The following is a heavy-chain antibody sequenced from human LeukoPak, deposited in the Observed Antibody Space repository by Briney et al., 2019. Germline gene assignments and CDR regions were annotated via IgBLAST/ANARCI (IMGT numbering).Heavy chain of an antibody. CDR1: GGTFISYA. D-gene: IGHD6-6*01. CDR3: ARGSSSHAGAFDI. Sequence: SVKVSCKASGGTFISYAISWVRQAPGQGLEWMGGIIPIFGTANYAQKFQGRVTITADESTSTAYMELSSLRSEDTAVYYCARGSSSHAGAFDIWGQGTMVTVSS. J-gene: IGHJ3*02. CDR2: IIPIFGTA. V-gene: IGHV1-69*13.